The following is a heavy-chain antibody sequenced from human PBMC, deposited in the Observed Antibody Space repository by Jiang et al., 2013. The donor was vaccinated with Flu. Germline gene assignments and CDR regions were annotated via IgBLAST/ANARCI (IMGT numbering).Heavy chain of an antibody. CDR2: IYYNENT. J-gene: IGHJ4*02. CDR3: ARDRRHSYGRYFDY. D-gene: IGHD5-18*01. V-gene: IGHV4-59*01. Sequence: EWIGYIYYNENTNYNPPSKSRVTISVDTSRNQFSLRLSSVTAADTAVYYCARDRRHSYGRYFDYWGQGALVTVSS.